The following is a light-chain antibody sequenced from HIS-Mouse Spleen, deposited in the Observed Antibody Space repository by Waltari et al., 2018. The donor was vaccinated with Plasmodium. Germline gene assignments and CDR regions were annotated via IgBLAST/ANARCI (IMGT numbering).Light chain of an antibody. J-gene: IGLJ2*01. CDR3: QTWGTGMGV. CDR1: SGHSSYA. Sequence: QLVLTQSPSASASLGASVKLTCTLSSGHSSYAIAWHQQKPEKGPRYLMKLNSDGSHSQGDGIPDRFSGSSSGAERYLTISSLQSEDEADYYCQTWGTGMGVFGGGTKLTVL. V-gene: IGLV4-69*01. CDR2: LNSDGSH.